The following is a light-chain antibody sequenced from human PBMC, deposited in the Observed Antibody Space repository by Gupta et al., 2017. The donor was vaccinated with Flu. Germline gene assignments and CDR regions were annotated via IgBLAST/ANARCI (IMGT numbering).Light chain of an antibody. J-gene: IGLJ2*01. CDR2: EVT. CDR3: SSYTNTNTLVV. Sequence: QSALTPPTSVSGSPGQSIAISSPATSSDVGGYNYVSWYQQHPGKAPRLMIFEVTNRPSGVSDRFSGSKSGNTASLTISGLQAEDEADYYCSSYTNTNTLVVFGGGTKLTVL. V-gene: IGLV2-14*01. CDR1: SSDVGGYNY.